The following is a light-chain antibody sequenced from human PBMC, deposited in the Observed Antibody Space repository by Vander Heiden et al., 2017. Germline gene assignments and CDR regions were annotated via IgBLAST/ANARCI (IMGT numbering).Light chain of an antibody. CDR3: QQDESTPRGT. CDR2: WAS. Sequence: DIVMTQSPDSLAVSLGERATINCKSSQSVLYSSNNKNYLAWHQQKPGQPPKLLIYWASTREAGVPDRFSGSGSGTDFTLTISSRQAEDVAVYYCQQDESTPRGTFGQGTKVEIK. CDR1: QSVLYSSNNKNY. V-gene: IGKV4-1*01. J-gene: IGKJ1*01.